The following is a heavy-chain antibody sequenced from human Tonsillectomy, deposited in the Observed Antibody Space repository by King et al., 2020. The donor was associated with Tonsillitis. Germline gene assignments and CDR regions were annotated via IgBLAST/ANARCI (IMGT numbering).Heavy chain of an antibody. V-gene: IGHV3-30*04. CDR2: ISPYGSSQ. J-gene: IGHJ4*02. Sequence: VQLVESGGGVVQPGRSQRLSCAASGFTFTSYAMHWVRQAPGKGLEWVTRISPYGSSQHYADSVKGRFTISRDTYKNTLFLQMSSLRAEDTAVYFCVRDDEYNYGYGFDYWGQGTLVTVSS. D-gene: IGHD5-18*01. CDR3: VRDDEYNYGYGFDY. CDR1: GFTFTSYA.